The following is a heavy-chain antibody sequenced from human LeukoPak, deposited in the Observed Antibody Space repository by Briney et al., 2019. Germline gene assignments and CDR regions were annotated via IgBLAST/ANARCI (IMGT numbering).Heavy chain of an antibody. CDR3: ARGKGAARTFDY. D-gene: IGHD6-6*01. Sequence: PSETLSLTCAVYGGSLSGYYWSWIRQPPGKGLEWIGEINHSGSTNYNPSLKSRVTISVDTSKNQFSLKLSSVTAADTAVYYCARGKGAARTFDYWGQGTLVTVSS. CDR1: GGSLSGYY. CDR2: INHSGST. V-gene: IGHV4-34*01. J-gene: IGHJ4*02.